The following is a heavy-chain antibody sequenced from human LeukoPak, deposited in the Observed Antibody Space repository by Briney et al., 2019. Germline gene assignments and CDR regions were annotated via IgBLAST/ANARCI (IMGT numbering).Heavy chain of an antibody. D-gene: IGHD1-14*01. J-gene: IGHJ5*02. CDR3: ARENPYVS. CDR1: TFTFSNYG. Sequence: GGSLRLSCAASTFTFSNYGMHWVRQAPGKGLEWVAKIKQDGSRKDYVDSVKGRFTISRDNAKNSLYLEMSSLRVEDTGVYYCARENPYVSWGQGTLVTVSS. CDR2: IKQDGSRK. V-gene: IGHV3-7*01.